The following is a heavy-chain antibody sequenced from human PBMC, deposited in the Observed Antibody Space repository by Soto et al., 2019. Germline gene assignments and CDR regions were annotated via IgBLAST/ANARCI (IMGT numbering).Heavy chain of an antibody. CDR2: ISAYNGST. CDR3: ARVPAAYYYCYYMDV. CDR1: GYTFTSYG. Sequence: GASVKVSCKASGYTFTSYGISWVRQAPGQGLEWKGWISAYNGSTNYAQKLQGRVTMTTGTSTSTAYMELRSLRSDDTAVYYCARVPAAYYYCYYMDVWGKGTTVTVSS. D-gene: IGHD2-2*01. J-gene: IGHJ6*03. V-gene: IGHV1-18*01.